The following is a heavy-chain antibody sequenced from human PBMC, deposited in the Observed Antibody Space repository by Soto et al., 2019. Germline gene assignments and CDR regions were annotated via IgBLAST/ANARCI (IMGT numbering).Heavy chain of an antibody. D-gene: IGHD1-1*01. Sequence: LRLSCAASGFTFSSYSMNWVRQAPGKGLEWVSTISSSSAYIYYADSVKGRFTISRDNAKNSLYLQMNSLRAEDTAVYYCATDQLSLLNFDSWGQGTLVTVSS. CDR2: ISSSSAYI. CDR3: ATDQLSLLNFDS. V-gene: IGHV3-21*01. CDR1: GFTFSSYS. J-gene: IGHJ4*02.